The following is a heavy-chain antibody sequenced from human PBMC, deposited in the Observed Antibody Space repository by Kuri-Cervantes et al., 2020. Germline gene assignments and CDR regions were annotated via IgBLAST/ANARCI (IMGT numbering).Heavy chain of an antibody. CDR1: GYSITSDYY. CDR3: ARLKASGGSWKDWNFDY. V-gene: IGHV4-38-2*01. J-gene: IGHJ4*02. CDR2: IYQSGSA. Sequence: GSLRLSCAVSGYSITSDYYWGWIRQPPGKGLERIGNIYQSGSAYYNPSLRSRVTISVDTSKNQFSLQLSSVTAADTAVYYCARLKASGGSWKDWNFDYWGQGTLVTVSS. D-gene: IGHD6-13*01.